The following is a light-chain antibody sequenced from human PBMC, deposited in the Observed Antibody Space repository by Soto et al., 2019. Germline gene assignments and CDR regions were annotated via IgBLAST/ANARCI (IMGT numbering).Light chain of an antibody. CDR3: QQSYSTPRT. CDR1: QSIRSY. J-gene: IGKJ2*01. Sequence: DIPMTQSPSSLSASVGDRVTITCRASQSIRSYLNWYQQKPGNAPKLLIYVASSLQSGVPSRFSGSGSGTDFTLTISSLQPEDFATYYCQQSYSTPRTFGQGTKLEIK. CDR2: VAS. V-gene: IGKV1-39*01.